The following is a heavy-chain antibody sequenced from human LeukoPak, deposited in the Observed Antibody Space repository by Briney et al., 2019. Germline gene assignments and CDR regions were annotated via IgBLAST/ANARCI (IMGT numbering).Heavy chain of an antibody. Sequence: SETLSLTCTVSGGSISSYYWSWIRQPPGKGLEWIGYIYYSGSTNYNPSLKSRVTISVDTSKNQFSLKLSSVTAADTAVYYCASWVLYYFDYWGQGTLVTVSS. CDR1: GGSISSYY. CDR3: ASWVLYYFDY. D-gene: IGHD7-27*01. V-gene: IGHV4-59*01. CDR2: IYYSGST. J-gene: IGHJ4*02.